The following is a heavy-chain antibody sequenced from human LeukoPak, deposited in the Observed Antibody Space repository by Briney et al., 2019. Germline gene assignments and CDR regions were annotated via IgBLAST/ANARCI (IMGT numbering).Heavy chain of an antibody. J-gene: IGHJ4*02. CDR3: AKDGHCPGALCPTQIAVAGYNDN. CDR2: INYNGDNK. CDR1: GFTFSIYT. V-gene: IGHV3-23*01. Sequence: GGSLRLSCAASGFTFSIYTMNWVRQAPGKGLEWVSIINYNGDNKYYADSVQGRFTISRDNSKNTVYLQMNSLGAEDTAIYYCAKDGHCPGALCPTQIAVAGYNDNWGQGTLVTVSS. D-gene: IGHD6-19*01.